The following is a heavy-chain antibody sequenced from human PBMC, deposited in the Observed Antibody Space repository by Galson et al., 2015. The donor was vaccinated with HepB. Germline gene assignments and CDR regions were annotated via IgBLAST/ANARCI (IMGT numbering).Heavy chain of an antibody. CDR2: IYYSGST. D-gene: IGHD3-22*01. CDR3: AEQSARYYYDSSGYDY. CDR1: GGSISSSSYY. Sequence: DTLSLTCTVSGGSISSSSYYWGWIRQPPGKGLEWIGSIYYSGSTYYNPSLKSRVTISVDTSKNQFSLKLSSVTAADTAVYYCAEQSARYYYDSSGYDYWGQGTLVTVSS. V-gene: IGHV4-39*01. J-gene: IGHJ4*02.